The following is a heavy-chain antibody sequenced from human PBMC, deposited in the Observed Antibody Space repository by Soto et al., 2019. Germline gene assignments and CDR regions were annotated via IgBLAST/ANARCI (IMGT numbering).Heavy chain of an antibody. J-gene: IGHJ6*02. V-gene: IGHV3-30*18. Sequence: GGSLRLSCAASGFTFSSYGMHWVRQAPGKGLEWVAVISYDGSNKYYADSVKGRFTISRDNSKNTLYLQMNSLRAEDTAVYYCAKERDHEVYGMDVWGQGTTVTVSS. CDR3: AKERDHEVYGMDV. CDR2: ISYDGSNK. CDR1: GFTFSSYG.